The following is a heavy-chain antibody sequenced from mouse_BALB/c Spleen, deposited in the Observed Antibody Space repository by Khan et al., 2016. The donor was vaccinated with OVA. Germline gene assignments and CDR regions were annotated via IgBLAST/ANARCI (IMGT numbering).Heavy chain of an antibody. CDR1: GFTFSDYY. CDR2: ISDGGIYT. CDR3: VRGYYGNPFAY. J-gene: IGHJ3*01. V-gene: IGHV5-4*02. Sequence: EVELVESGGGLVKPGGSLKLSCAASGFTFSDYYMYWVRQTPEKRLEWVATISDGGIYTYYPDSVKGRFTISRDDAKDNLYLQRSSLKSEDTAMFYCVRGYYGNPFAYWGQGTLVTVSA. D-gene: IGHD2-1*01.